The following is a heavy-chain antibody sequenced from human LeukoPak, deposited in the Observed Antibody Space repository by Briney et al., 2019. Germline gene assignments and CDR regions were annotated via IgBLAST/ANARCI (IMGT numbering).Heavy chain of an antibody. Sequence: PGGSLRPSCAASGFTFSSYEMNWVRQAPGKGLEWVSYISSSGSTIYYADSVKGRFTISRDNAKNSLYLQMNSLRAEDTAVYYCAKMADGMDVWGQGTTVAVSS. D-gene: IGHD5-24*01. CDR2: ISSSGSTI. CDR3: AKMADGMDV. CDR1: GFTFSSYE. V-gene: IGHV3-48*03. J-gene: IGHJ6*02.